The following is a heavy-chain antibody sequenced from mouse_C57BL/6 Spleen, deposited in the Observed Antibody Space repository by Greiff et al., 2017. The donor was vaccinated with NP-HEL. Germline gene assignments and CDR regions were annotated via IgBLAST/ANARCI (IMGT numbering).Heavy chain of an antibody. CDR3: ARERGIYDGPQRYFDV. CDR1: GYAFTNYL. J-gene: IGHJ1*03. V-gene: IGHV1-54*01. D-gene: IGHD2-3*01. CDR2: INPGSGGT. Sequence: VQLQQSGAELVRPGTSVKVSCKASGYAFTNYLIEWVKQRPGQGLEWIGVINPGSGGTNYNEKFKGKATLTADKSSSTAYMQLSSLTSEDSAVYFCARERGIYDGPQRYFDVWGTGTTVTVSS.